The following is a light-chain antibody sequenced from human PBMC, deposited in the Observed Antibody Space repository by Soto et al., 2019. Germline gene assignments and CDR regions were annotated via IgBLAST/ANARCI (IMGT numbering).Light chain of an antibody. CDR2: GVS. CDR3: HQSGDSPT. CDR1: QTVNANF. Sequence: EIVLTQSPVTLSLSPGERATLYCRSSQTVNANFLAWYQQKPGQAPRLLIYGVSNRAPGIPDRFSGSGSGTDITLTISRLEPEDFAVYYCHQSGDSPTFGQGTKVDIK. V-gene: IGKV3-20*01. J-gene: IGKJ1*01.